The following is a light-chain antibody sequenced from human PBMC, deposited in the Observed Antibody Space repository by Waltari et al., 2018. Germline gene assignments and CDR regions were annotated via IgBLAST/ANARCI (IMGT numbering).Light chain of an antibody. CDR3: LQHNTYPIT. CDR2: GAS. Sequence: DIQMTQSPSSLSASVGDRVTITCRASQGIRDDLGWYQQKPGQPPKRLIYGASNLQSWGPLRFSGSGSGTEFTLTISSLQPEDSAIYYCLQHNTYPITFGPGTKVEIK. V-gene: IGKV1-17*01. J-gene: IGKJ3*01. CDR1: QGIRDD.